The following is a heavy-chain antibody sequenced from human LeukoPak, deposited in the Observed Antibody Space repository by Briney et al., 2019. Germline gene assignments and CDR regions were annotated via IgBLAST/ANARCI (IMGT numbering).Heavy chain of an antibody. CDR2: INPSGGST. D-gene: IGHD4-11*01. CDR3: ARDIGTVTTPGYYYYYYMDV. V-gene: IGHV1-46*01. Sequence: ASVKVSCKASGYTFTSYYMHWVRQAPGQGLEWMGIINPSGGSTSYAQKFQGRVTMTRDTSTSTVYMELSSLRSEDTAVYYCARDIGTVTTPGYYYYYYMDVWGKGTTVTVSS. J-gene: IGHJ6*03. CDR1: GYTFTSYY.